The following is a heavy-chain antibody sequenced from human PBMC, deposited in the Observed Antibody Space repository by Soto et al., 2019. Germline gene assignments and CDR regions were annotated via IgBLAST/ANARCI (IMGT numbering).Heavy chain of an antibody. D-gene: IGHD2-15*01. J-gene: IGHJ5*02. CDR1: GYTFTDYD. Sequence: QEQLVQSGAEVKKPGASVKVSCKTSGYTFTDYDINWVRQATGQGLEWIGWMNPNSGETGYGQKFQGRVTMPRSASLSTAYLELSSLRSEDTAVYYCARVAVAARPRWYNWFDPWGQGTLVTVSS. V-gene: IGHV1-8*01. CDR2: MNPNSGET. CDR3: ARVAVAARPRWYNWFDP.